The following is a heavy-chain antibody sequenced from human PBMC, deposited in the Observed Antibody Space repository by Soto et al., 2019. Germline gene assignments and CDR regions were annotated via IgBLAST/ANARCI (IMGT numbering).Heavy chain of an antibody. CDR2: IYYSGST. D-gene: IGHD3-3*01. CDR1: GGSISSSSYY. V-gene: IGHV4-39*01. CDR3: AIDFWSGYTEGWFDP. J-gene: IGHJ5*02. Sequence: QLQLQESGPGLVKPSETLSLTCTVSGGSISSSSYYWGWIRQPPGKGLEWIGSIYYSGSTYYNPSLKSRVTISVDTSKNQFSLKLSSVTAADTAVYYCAIDFWSGYTEGWFDPWGQGTLVTVSS.